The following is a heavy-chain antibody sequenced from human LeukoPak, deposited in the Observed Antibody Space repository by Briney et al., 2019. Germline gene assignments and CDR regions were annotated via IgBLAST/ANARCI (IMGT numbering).Heavy chain of an antibody. CDR1: GFTFSTYW. D-gene: IGHD3-3*01. V-gene: IGHV3-74*01. CDR2: ISSDGSIT. Sequence: GGSLRLSCAASGFTFSTYWMHWVRQAPGKGLVWVSRISSDGSITGYADSVKGRFTISRDNAKNTLYLQMNSLRAEDTAVYYCERPFIFSLASGGRGPRATVSS. CDR3: ERPFIFSLAS. J-gene: IGHJ4*02.